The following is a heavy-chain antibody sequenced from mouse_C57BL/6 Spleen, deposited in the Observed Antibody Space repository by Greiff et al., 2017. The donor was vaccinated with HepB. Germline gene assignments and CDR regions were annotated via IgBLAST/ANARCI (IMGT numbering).Heavy chain of an antibody. CDR2: INPSNGGT. V-gene: IGHV1-53*01. J-gene: IGHJ4*01. CDR3: ARWTATVVAVDY. CDR1: GYTFTSYW. Sequence: QVQLQQPGTELVKPGASVKLSCKASGYTFTSYWMHWVKQRPGQGLEWIGNINPSNGGTNYNEKFKSKATLTVDKSSSTAYMQLSSLTSEDSAVYDCARWTATVVAVDYWGQGTSVTVSS. D-gene: IGHD1-1*01.